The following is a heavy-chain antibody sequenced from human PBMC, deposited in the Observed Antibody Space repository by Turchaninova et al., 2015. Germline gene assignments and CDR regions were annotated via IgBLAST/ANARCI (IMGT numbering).Heavy chain of an antibody. Sequence: QVQLVQSGAEVKKPGASVKVSCKASGYTFTSYAMHWGRQAPGKRLEWMGWINAGNGNTKYSQKFQGRVTITRDTSASTAYMELSSLRSEDTAVYYCARGARGYSYGQNDYWGQGTLVTVSS. CDR3: ARGARGYSYGQNDY. D-gene: IGHD5-18*01. CDR1: GYTFTSYA. J-gene: IGHJ4*02. CDR2: INAGNGNT. V-gene: IGHV1-3*01.